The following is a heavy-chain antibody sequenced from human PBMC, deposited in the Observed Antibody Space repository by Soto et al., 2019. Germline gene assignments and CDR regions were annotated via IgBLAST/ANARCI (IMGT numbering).Heavy chain of an antibody. J-gene: IGHJ3*02. CDR2: INPATGAA. CDR1: GYPVTAYY. Sequence: QLHLVQSGAVVKKPGASVTVSCSASGYPVTAYYMHWVRQAPGGGLEWMGGINPATGAAKYTQTFQGRGTLPRDTSTRTVFMELGGLTSEDTAVFYCARGGGVGVAGSAAFDMWGQGTLVTVSS. D-gene: IGHD3-3*01. CDR3: ARGGGVGVAGSAAFDM. V-gene: IGHV1-2*02.